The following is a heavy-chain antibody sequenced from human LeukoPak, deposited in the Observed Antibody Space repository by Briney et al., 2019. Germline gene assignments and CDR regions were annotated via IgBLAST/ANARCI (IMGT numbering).Heavy chain of an antibody. J-gene: IGHJ4*02. CDR2: IRYDGSNK. Sequence: GGSLRLSCAASGFTFSSYGMHWVRHAPGKGLEWVAFIRYDGSNKYYADSVKGRFTISRDNSKNTLYLQMNSLRAEDTAVYYCAKGKYGSGSYHDYWGQGTLVTVSS. V-gene: IGHV3-30*02. CDR3: AKGKYGSGSYHDY. D-gene: IGHD3-10*01. CDR1: GFTFSSYG.